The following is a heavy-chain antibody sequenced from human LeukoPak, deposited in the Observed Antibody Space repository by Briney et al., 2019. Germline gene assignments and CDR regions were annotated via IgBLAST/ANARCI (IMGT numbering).Heavy chain of an antibody. CDR1: GFTFSRYS. CDR3: ARGYHGFGDMT. CDR2: ISISSNYI. Sequence: PGGSLRLSCAASGFTFSRYSMNWVRQAPGKGLEWVSSISISSNYIYYADSVKGRFTISRDNAKNSLYLQMNSLRAEDTAVYYCARGYHGFGDMTWGQGTLVTVSS. J-gene: IGHJ5*02. V-gene: IGHV3-21*01. D-gene: IGHD3-10*01.